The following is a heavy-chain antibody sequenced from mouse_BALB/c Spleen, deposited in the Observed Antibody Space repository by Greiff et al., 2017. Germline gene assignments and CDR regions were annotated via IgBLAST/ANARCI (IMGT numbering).Heavy chain of an antibody. J-gene: IGHJ4*01. V-gene: IGHV3-2*02. CDR2: ISYSGST. Sequence: EVKLMESGPGLVKPSQSLSLTCTVTGYSITSDYAWNWIRQFPRNKLVWMGYISYSGSTSYNPSLKSRIFITRDTSKNQFFLQLNSVTTEDTATYYCASYCRYAMDYWGQGTSVTVSS. D-gene: IGHD2-14*01. CDR3: ASYCRYAMDY. CDR1: GYSITSDYA.